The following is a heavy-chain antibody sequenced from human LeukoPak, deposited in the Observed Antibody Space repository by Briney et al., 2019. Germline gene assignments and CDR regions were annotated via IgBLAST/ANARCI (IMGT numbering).Heavy chain of an antibody. J-gene: IGHJ5*02. D-gene: IGHD6-6*01. Sequence: SETLSLTCTVSGGSICSYYWSWIRQPPGKGLEWIGYIYYSGNTNYNPSLKRRVAISVDTSKNQFSLKLSSVTAADTAVYYCARHLIREDYSSSSIGFDPWGQGTLVTVSS. V-gene: IGHV4-59*08. CDR2: IYYSGNT. CDR3: ARHLIREDYSSSSIGFDP. CDR1: GGSICSYY.